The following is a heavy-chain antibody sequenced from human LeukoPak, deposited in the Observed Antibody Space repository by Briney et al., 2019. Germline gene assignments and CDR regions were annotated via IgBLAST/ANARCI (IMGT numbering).Heavy chain of an antibody. CDR1: GGSISSSSYY. D-gene: IGHD3-22*01. CDR2: IYYRGST. V-gene: IGHV4-39*01. Sequence: SETLSLTCTVSGGSISSSSYYWGWIRQPPGKGLEWIGRIYYRGSTYYNPSLKSRVTISVDTSKNQFSLKLSSVTAADTAVYYCASDSSGYYDPYAFDIWGQGTMVTVSS. CDR3: ASDSSGYYDPYAFDI. J-gene: IGHJ3*02.